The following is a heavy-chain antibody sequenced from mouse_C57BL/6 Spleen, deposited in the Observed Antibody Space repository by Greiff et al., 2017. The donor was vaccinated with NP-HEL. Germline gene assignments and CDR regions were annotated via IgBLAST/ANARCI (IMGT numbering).Heavy chain of an antibody. CDR2: INYDGSST. CDR3: ARLNWALDY. Sequence: EVQVVESEGGLVQPGSSMKLSCTASGFTFSDYYMAWVRQVPEKGLEWVANINYDGSSTYYLDSLKSRFIISRDNAKNILYLQMSSLKSEDTATYYCARLNWALDYWGQGTTLTVSS. D-gene: IGHD4-1*02. V-gene: IGHV5-16*01. CDR1: GFTFSDYY. J-gene: IGHJ2*01.